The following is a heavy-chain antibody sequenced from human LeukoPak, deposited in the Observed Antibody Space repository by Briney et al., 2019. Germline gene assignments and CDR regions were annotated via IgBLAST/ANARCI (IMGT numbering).Heavy chain of an antibody. CDR2: ISGSGGST. CDR1: GFTFSSYA. Sequence: GGSLRLSCAASGFTFSSYAMSWVRQAPGKGLEWVPAISGSGGSTYYADSVKGRFTISRDNSKNTLYLQMNSLRAEDTAVYYCAKDLRLLWFGELFPNWFDPWGQGTLVTVSS. V-gene: IGHV3-23*01. CDR3: AKDLRLLWFGELFPNWFDP. D-gene: IGHD3-10*01. J-gene: IGHJ5*02.